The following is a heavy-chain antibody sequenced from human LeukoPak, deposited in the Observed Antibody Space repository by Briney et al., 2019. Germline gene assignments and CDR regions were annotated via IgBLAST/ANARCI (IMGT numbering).Heavy chain of an antibody. CDR2: ISAYNGNT. Sequence: ASVRVSCKASGYTFTSYGISWVRQAPGQGLEWMGWISAYNGNTNYAQKLQGRVTMTTDTSTSTAYMELRSLRSDDTAVYYCARITANLFAGWFDPWGQGTLVTVSS. CDR1: GYTFTSYG. D-gene: IGHD1-20*01. J-gene: IGHJ5*02. V-gene: IGHV1-18*01. CDR3: ARITANLFAGWFDP.